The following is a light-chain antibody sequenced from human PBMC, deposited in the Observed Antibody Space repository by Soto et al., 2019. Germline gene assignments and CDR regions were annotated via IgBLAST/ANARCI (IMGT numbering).Light chain of an antibody. CDR2: EVS. V-gene: IGLV2-23*02. CDR1: SSDVGSYNL. Sequence: QSVLTQPASVSGSPGQSITISCTGTSSDVGSYNLVSWYQQHPGKAPKLMIYEVSKRPSGVSNRFSGSKSGNTASLTISRLQAEDEADYYCCSYAGSSLNYVFGTGTKVTVL. CDR3: CSYAGSSLNYV. J-gene: IGLJ1*01.